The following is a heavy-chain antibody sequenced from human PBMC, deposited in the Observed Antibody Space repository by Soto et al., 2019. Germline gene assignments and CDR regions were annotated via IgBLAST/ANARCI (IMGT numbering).Heavy chain of an antibody. CDR1: GFTFSSYS. Sequence: PGESLKISCAASGFTFSSYSMNWVRQAPGKGLEWVSYISSSSSTIYYADSVKGRFTISRDNDKNSLYLQMNSLRDEDTAVYYCARVQTTGLYVQYFDYWGQGTLVTVSS. CDR3: ARVQTTGLYVQYFDY. D-gene: IGHD4-17*01. J-gene: IGHJ4*02. CDR2: ISSSSSTI. V-gene: IGHV3-48*02.